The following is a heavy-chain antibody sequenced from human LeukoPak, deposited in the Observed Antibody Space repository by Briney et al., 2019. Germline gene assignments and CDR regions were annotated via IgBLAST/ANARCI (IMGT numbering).Heavy chain of an antibody. D-gene: IGHD6-13*01. J-gene: IGHJ4*02. CDR1: GGSFSGYY. CDR2: INHSGST. Sequence: PSETLSLTCAVYGGSFSGYYWSWIRQPPGKGLEWIGEINHSGSTNYNPSLKSRVTISVDTSKNQFSLKLSSVTAADTAVYYCARSGMVAAATYYFDYWGQGTLVTVSS. CDR3: ARSGMVAAATYYFDY. V-gene: IGHV4-34*01.